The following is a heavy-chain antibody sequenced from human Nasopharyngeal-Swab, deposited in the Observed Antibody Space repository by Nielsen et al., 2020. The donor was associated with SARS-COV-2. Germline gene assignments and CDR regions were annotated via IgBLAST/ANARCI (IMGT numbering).Heavy chain of an antibody. V-gene: IGHV4-31*03. J-gene: IGHJ3*02. D-gene: IGHD2-15*01. CDR1: GGSISSGGYY. CDR3: AGLGYCSGGSCQPPVFDI. CDR2: IYYSGST. Sequence: SETLSLTCTVSGGSISSGGYYWSWIRQHPGKGLEWIGYIYYSGSTYYNPSLKSRVTISVDTSKNQFSLKLSSVTAADTAVYYCAGLGYCSGGSCQPPVFDIWGQGTMVTVSS.